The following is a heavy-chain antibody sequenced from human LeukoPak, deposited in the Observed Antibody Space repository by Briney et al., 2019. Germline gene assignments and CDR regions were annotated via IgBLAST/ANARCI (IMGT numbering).Heavy chain of an antibody. CDR1: GFTFSSYV. V-gene: IGHV3-30*01. CDR3: ARDRVNAFDI. Sequence: GGSLRLSCAASGFTFSSYVLHWVRQAPGKGLEWVAVISYDGSIKYYGDSVKGRFTISRDNSKNTVFLQMNSLSAEDTAMYYCARDRVNAFDIWGQGTMVTVSS. J-gene: IGHJ3*02. D-gene: IGHD3-22*01. CDR2: ISYDGSIK.